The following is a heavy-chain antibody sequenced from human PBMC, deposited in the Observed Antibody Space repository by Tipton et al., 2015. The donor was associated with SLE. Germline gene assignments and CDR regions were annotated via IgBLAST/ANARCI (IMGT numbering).Heavy chain of an antibody. CDR1: GGSFSGYY. D-gene: IGHD2-2*01. CDR2: ITHSGST. CDR3: ARGGSSTRAGNWFDP. V-gene: IGHV4-34*01. Sequence: TLSLTCAVYGGSFSGYYWSWIRQPPGKGLEWIGEITHSGSTNYSPSLKSRVTISVDTSKNQFSLKLTSVTAADTAVYYCARGGSSTRAGNWFDPWGQGTLVTVSS. J-gene: IGHJ5*02.